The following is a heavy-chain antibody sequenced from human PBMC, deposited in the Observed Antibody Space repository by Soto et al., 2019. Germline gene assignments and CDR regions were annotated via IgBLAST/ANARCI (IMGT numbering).Heavy chain of an antibody. CDR1: GFTVSSNY. CDR2: MSGGGDST. Sequence: GGSLRLSCASSGFTVSSNYMSLVRQAPGKGLEWVSVMSGGGDSTYYADSVKGRFTISRDNSKNTVYLELNSLRAEDTAVYYCTKVHDTSGYYYAPFFDHWGLGTLVTVSS. CDR3: TKVHDTSGYYYAPFFDH. D-gene: IGHD3-22*01. J-gene: IGHJ4*02. V-gene: IGHV3-23*01.